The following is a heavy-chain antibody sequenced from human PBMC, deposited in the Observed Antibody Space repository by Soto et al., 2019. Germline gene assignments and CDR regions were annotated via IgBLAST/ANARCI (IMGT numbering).Heavy chain of an antibody. CDR3: ARVRIAAEPNDYYYGMDV. V-gene: IGHV4-31*03. Sequence: QVQLQESGPGLVKPSQTLSLTCTVSGGSISSGGYYWSWIRQHPGKGLEWIGYIYYSGSTYYNPSLRGRFTISVDTSKNEFSMKMSSVTAADTAVYYGARVRIAAEPNDYYYGMDVRGQGTTVTVSS. D-gene: IGHD6-13*01. J-gene: IGHJ6*02. CDR2: IYYSGST. CDR1: GGSISSGGYY.